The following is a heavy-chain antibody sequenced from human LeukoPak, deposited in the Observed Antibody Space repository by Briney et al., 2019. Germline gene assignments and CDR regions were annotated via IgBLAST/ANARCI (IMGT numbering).Heavy chain of an antibody. CDR3: ARSPLDPGIDY. Sequence: GASVKVSCKASGYTFTSHAMNWVRQAPGQGLEWMGWINTNTGNPTYAQGFTGRFVFSLDTSVSTAYLQINSLEADDTAVYYCARSPLDPGIDYWGQGTLVTVSS. J-gene: IGHJ4*02. D-gene: IGHD3-9*01. CDR2: INTNTGNP. CDR1: GYTFTSHA. V-gene: IGHV7-4-1*02.